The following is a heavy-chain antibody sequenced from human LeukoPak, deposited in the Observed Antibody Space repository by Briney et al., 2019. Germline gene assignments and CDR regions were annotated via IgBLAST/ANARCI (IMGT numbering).Heavy chain of an antibody. V-gene: IGHV3-7*01. CDR1: GFTFSSYW. Sequence: GGSLRLSCAASGFTFSSYWMSWVRQAPGKGLEWVANIKQDGSEKDYVDSVKGRFTIPRDNAKNSLYLQMNSLRAEDTAVYYCAREEDCSSTSCYDPNWFDPWGQGTLVTVSS. CDR2: IKQDGSEK. CDR3: AREEDCSSTSCYDPNWFDP. D-gene: IGHD2-2*01. J-gene: IGHJ5*02.